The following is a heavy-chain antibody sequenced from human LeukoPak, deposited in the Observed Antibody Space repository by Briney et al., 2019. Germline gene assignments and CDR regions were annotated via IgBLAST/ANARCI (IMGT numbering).Heavy chain of an antibody. CDR1: GYTLTSYG. J-gene: IGHJ5*02. CDR2: ISAYNGNT. D-gene: IGHD4-11*01. CDR3: ARDSTLYSNYGFDP. V-gene: IGHV1-18*01. Sequence: GASVKVSCKASGYTLTSYGISWVRQAPGQGLEWMGWISAYNGNTNYAQKLQGRVTMTTDTSTSTAYMELRSLRSDDTAVYYCARDSTLYSNYGFDPWGQGTLVTVSS.